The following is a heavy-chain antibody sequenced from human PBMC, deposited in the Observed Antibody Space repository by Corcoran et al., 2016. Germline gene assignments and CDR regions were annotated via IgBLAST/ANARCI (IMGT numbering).Heavy chain of an antibody. CDR3: VRWWGTPPTDD. V-gene: IGHV4-34*01. D-gene: IGHD3-16*01. CDR2: INPSGST. CDR1: GGSFSGYY. J-gene: IGHJ4*02. Sequence: QVQLQQWGAGLLKPSETLSLTCAVSGGSFSGYYWTWIRKPPGQGLEWIGAINPSGSTNYNQSLKSRVTISVGIAKKQVTLKLSSVTAADTAVYYCVRWWGTPPTDDWGQGTLVTVSS.